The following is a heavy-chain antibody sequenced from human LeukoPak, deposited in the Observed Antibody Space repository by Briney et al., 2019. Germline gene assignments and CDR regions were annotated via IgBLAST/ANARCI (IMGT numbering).Heavy chain of an antibody. J-gene: IGHJ1*01. Sequence: GRSLRLSCAASGFTFSSFWMHWVRQAPGKGLLWVSRIKSDGSTNYADSVKGRFTISRDNAKNTVSLQMNSLRVEDTGVYYCARAPSEIGGYYPEYFRHWGQGTLVTVSS. V-gene: IGHV3-74*01. D-gene: IGHD3-22*01. CDR2: IKSDGST. CDR1: GFTFSSFW. CDR3: ARAPSEIGGYYPEYFRH.